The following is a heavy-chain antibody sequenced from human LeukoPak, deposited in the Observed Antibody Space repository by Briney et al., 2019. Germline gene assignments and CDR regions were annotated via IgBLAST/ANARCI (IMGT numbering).Heavy chain of an antibody. CDR3: ARDGYQLLYYYYYMDV. CDR2: INPNSGGT. J-gene: IGHJ6*03. V-gene: IGHV1-2*02. CDR1: GYTFTGYY. Sequence: ASVKVSCKASGYTFTGYYMHWVRQAPGQGLEWMGWINPNSGGTNYAQKFQGRVTMIRDTSISTAYMELSRLRSDDTAVYYCARDGYQLLYYYYYMDVWGKGTTVTISS. D-gene: IGHD2-2*01.